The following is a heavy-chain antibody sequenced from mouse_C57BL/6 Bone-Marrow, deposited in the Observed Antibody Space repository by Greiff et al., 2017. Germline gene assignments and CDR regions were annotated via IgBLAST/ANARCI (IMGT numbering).Heavy chain of an antibody. CDR3: AISTVVGYYFDY. CDR2: FYPRSGNT. D-gene: IGHD1-1*01. Sequence: VQLQQSGAELVRPGASVKLSCKASGYTFTSYGISWVKQRPGQGLEWIGKFYPRSGNTYYNEKFKGKATLTVEKSSSTAFMELRSLTSDDSAVYFGAISTVVGYYFDYWGQGTTLTVSS. J-gene: IGHJ2*01. V-gene: IGHV1-81*01. CDR1: GYTFTSYG.